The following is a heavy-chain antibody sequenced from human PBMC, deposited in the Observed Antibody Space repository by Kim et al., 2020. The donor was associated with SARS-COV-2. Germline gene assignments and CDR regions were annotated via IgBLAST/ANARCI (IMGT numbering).Heavy chain of an antibody. D-gene: IGHD6-19*01. CDR1: GFTFSSYA. J-gene: IGHJ4*02. CDR2: ISSNGGST. CDR3: VREGIAVAGTFSSY. Sequence: GGSLRLSCSASGFTFSSYAMHWVRQAPGKGLEYVSAISSNGGSTYYADSVKGRFTISRDNSKNTLYLQMSSLRAEDTAVYYCVREGIAVAGTFSSYWGQGTLVTVSS. V-gene: IGHV3-64D*09.